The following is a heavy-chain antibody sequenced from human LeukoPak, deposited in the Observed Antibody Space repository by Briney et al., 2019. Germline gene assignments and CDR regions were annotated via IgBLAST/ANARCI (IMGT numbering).Heavy chain of an antibody. J-gene: IGHJ6*03. V-gene: IGHV1-69*05. CDR2: IIPIFATA. D-gene: IGHD5-12*01. Sequence: SGKLSCKASVATFSSYAISWVRQAPGQGFEWRGVIIPIFATANYAQKFEGRVTITTDESTSTAYLELSRLRSEDTAVYYCARAVLGRDKRGYSGYYYYYMDVWGKGTTVPVSS. CDR1: VATFSSYA. CDR3: ARAVLGRDKRGYSGYYYYYMDV.